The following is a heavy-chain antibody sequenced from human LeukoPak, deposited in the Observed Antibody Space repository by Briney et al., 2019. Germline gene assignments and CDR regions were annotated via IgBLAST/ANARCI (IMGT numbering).Heavy chain of an antibody. V-gene: IGHV3-33*06. D-gene: IGHD2-2*01. CDR3: AKDRSCSGSSCNVGS. J-gene: IGHJ3*01. CDR1: GFTFSSYG. CDR2: IWYDGSNK. Sequence: GGSLRLSCAASGFTFSSYGMHWVRQAPGKGLEWVAVIWYDGSNKYYADSVKGRFTISRDNSKNTLFLQMNGLRAEDTAVYYCAKDRSCSGSSCNVGSWGQGTMVTVSS.